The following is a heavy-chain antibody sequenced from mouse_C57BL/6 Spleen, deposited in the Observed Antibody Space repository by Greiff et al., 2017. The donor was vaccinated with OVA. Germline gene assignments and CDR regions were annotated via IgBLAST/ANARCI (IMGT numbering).Heavy chain of an antibody. D-gene: IGHD2-4*01. V-gene: IGHV1-39*01. CDR1: GYSFTDYN. CDR2: IDPNYGTT. J-gene: IGHJ2*01. CDR3: ARINYLYYFDY. Sequence: VQLQQPGPELVKPGASVKISCKASGYSFTDYNMNWVKQSNGKGLEWIGVIDPNYGTTSYNQKFKGKATLTVDKSSSTAYMQLNSLTSEDSAVSYRARINYLYYFDYWGQGTTLTVSS.